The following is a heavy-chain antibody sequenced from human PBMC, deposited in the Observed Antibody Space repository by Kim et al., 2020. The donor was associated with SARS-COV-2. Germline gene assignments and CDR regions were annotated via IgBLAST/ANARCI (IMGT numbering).Heavy chain of an antibody. V-gene: IGHV3-15*01. D-gene: IGHD2-15*01. Sequence: GGYLRLSCAATGFTFTNAWMSWVRQAPGRGLEWVGRIKSNTDGGTTAYAAPVKGRFTISRDDSKNTFYLQMNSLKTEDTAMYYCTTADRSILDYWGQGTLVTVSS. J-gene: IGHJ4*02. CDR1: GFTFTNAW. CDR2: IKSNTDGGTT. CDR3: TTADRSILDY.